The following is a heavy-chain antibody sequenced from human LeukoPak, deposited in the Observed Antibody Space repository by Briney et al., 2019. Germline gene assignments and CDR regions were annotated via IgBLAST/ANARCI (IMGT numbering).Heavy chain of an antibody. D-gene: IGHD2-15*01. V-gene: IGHV3-23*01. Sequence: GGSLRLSCAASGFTFNSYAMNWVRQAPGKGLEWVSAILGSGGSTYYADSVKGRFTISRDNSKNTLYLQMNSLRAEDTAVYYCAKEMYCSGGRCKTFDYWGQGTLVTVSS. CDR3: AKEMYCSGGRCKTFDY. J-gene: IGHJ4*02. CDR2: ILGSGGST. CDR1: GFTFNSYA.